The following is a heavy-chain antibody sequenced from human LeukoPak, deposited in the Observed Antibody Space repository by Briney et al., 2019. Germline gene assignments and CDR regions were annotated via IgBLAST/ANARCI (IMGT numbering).Heavy chain of an antibody. CDR1: GFTFSSYG. Sequence: PGGSLRLSCAASGFTFSSYGMHWVRQAPGKGLEWVAVISYDGSNKYYADSVKGRFTISRDNSKNTLYLQMNSLRAEDTAVYYCAKDRKVWGSYRYFGTPDYWGQGTLVTVSS. D-gene: IGHD3-16*02. J-gene: IGHJ4*02. V-gene: IGHV3-30*18. CDR3: AKDRKVWGSYRYFGTPDY. CDR2: ISYDGSNK.